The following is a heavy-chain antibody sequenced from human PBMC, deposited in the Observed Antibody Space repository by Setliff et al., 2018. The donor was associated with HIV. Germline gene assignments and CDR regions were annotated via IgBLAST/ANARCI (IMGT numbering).Heavy chain of an antibody. CDR1: GYSFTTFG. Sequence: ASVKVSCKASGYSFTTFGITWVRQAPGQGLEWMGWISGYNDNTNYAQKYQGRVTLTTDTSTNTAYMELRRLISDDTAVYFCARDPPSSNPTLQYAFDLWGQGTMVTVSS. J-gene: IGHJ3*01. CDR2: ISGYNDNT. CDR3: ARDPPSSNPTLQYAFDL. D-gene: IGHD4-4*01. V-gene: IGHV1-18*01.